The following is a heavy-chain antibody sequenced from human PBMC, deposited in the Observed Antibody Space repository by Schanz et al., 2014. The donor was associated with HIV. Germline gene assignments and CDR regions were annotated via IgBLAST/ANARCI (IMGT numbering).Heavy chain of an antibody. V-gene: IGHV1-2*02. D-gene: IGHD2-8*02. CDR3: ARVFDPDCTGGSCPGPFDP. Sequence: QVQLVQSGAEMKKPGASVKVSCKTSGYTFTGYFLHWVRQAPGQGLEWMGWINPNSGGTNYAQKFQGRVTMTRDTSISTAYMELSRLRSDDTAVYYCARVFDPDCTGGSCPGPFDPWGQGTRVTVSS. CDR2: INPNSGGT. J-gene: IGHJ5*02. CDR1: GYTFTGYF.